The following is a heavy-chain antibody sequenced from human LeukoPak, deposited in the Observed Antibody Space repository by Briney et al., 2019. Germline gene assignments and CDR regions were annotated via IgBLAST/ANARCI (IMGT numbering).Heavy chain of an antibody. Sequence: DPGGSLRLSCAASGFTFSSYWMSWVRQAPGKGLEWVSGITGSGGSTYYEDSVMGRFTITRDNSKNTLYLQMNSLRDEDTAVYYCAKLQGSGTQWRFDYWGQGTLVTVSS. CDR3: AKLQGSGTQWRFDY. CDR2: ITGSGGST. J-gene: IGHJ4*02. V-gene: IGHV3-23*01. D-gene: IGHD3-10*02. CDR1: GFTFSSYW.